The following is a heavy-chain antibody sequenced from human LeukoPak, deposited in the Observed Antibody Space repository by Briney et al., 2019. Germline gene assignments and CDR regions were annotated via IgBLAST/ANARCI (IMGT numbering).Heavy chain of an antibody. J-gene: IGHJ4*02. CDR1: GGSISSSNW. CDR3: ARIQLWLGYFDY. Sequence: SETLSLTCAVSGGSISSSNWWSWVRQPPGKGLEWIGEIYNSGSTNYNPSLKSRVTISVDKSKNQFSLKLSSVTAADTAVYYCARIQLWLGYFDYWGQGTLVTVSS. D-gene: IGHD5-18*01. V-gene: IGHV4-4*02. CDR2: IYNSGST.